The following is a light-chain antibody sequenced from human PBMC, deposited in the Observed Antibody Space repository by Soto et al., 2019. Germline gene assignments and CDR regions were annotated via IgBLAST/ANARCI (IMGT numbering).Light chain of an antibody. V-gene: IGKV1-39*01. J-gene: IGKJ4*01. Sequence: DIQMTQSPSSLSASVGDRVTITCRASQSISSYLHCYQQKTGKAPKLLFYAASTMQSGVPSRISGSGSATAFTLPISSMQHADFATYYCQQSFSTPLTFGGGTKVEIK. CDR2: AAS. CDR3: QQSFSTPLT. CDR1: QSISSY.